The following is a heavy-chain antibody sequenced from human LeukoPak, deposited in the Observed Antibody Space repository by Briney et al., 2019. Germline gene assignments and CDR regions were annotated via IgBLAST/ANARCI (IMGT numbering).Heavy chain of an antibody. CDR1: GFAFSSYG. Sequence: GGSLRLSCAASGFAFSSYGMHWVRQAPGKGLEWVAVISYDGSHKYSADSVKGRFTISRDNSKNTLYLQMNSLRTEDTAVYFCSASRPHYGDYYGLDVWGHGTTVTVSS. V-gene: IGHV3-30*03. CDR2: ISYDGSHK. J-gene: IGHJ6*02. D-gene: IGHD4/OR15-4a*01. CDR3: SASRPHYGDYYGLDV.